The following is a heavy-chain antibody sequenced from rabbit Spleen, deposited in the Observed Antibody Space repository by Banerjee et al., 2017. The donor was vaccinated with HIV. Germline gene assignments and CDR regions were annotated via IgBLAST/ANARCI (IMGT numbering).Heavy chain of an antibody. V-gene: IGHV1S45*01. Sequence: QEQLVESGGGLVQPEGSLTLTCTASGFSFSGHSVMCWVRQAPGKGLEWIACIEAGGSGFTYFASWAKGRFTISKTSSTTVTLQMTSLTAADTATYFCARDTSSSFSSYGMDLWGQGTLVTVS. CDR2: IEAGGSGFT. J-gene: IGHJ6*01. D-gene: IGHD1-1*01. CDR1: GFSFSGHSV. CDR3: ARDTSSSFSSYGMDL.